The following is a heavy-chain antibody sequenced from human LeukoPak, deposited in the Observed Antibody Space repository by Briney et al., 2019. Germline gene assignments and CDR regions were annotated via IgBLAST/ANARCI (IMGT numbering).Heavy chain of an antibody. V-gene: IGHV4-39*01. CDR3: ARHKYSSGWPPEGAFDI. J-gene: IGHJ3*02. D-gene: IGHD6-19*01. Sequence: SETLSLTCTVSGDSISSTYYWGWIRQPPGKGLEWIASIYYSGSTYYNPSLKSRVTISVDTSKNQFSLKLSSVTAADTAVYYCARHKYSSGWPPEGAFDIWGQGTMVTVSS. CDR1: GDSISSTYY. CDR2: IYYSGST.